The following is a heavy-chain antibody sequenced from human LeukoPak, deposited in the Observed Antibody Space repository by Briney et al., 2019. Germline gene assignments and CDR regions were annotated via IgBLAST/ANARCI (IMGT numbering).Heavy chain of an antibody. Sequence: GGSLRLSCAASGFTFSSFSMNWVRQAPGKGLEWVSYFSTSSGTISYADSVKGRFTISRDDAKNSLYLQMNSLRDEDTAVYYCAKRYYDFWSGSHNWFDPWGQGTLVTVSS. CDR3: AKRYYDFWSGSHNWFDP. CDR2: FSTSSGTI. D-gene: IGHD3-3*01. V-gene: IGHV3-48*02. J-gene: IGHJ5*02. CDR1: GFTFSSFS.